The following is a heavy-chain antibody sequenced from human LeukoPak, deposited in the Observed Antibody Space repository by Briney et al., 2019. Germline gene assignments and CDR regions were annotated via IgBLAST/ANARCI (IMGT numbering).Heavy chain of an antibody. D-gene: IGHD3-16*01. CDR2: INSGGSGT. CDR3: ARDWANFDY. V-gene: IGHV3-74*01. J-gene: IGHJ4*02. Sequence: SGGSLRLSCAASGFSFSSYWMHWVRQTPGKGLVWVSRINSGGSGTSHADSVKGRLTISRDNSKNTLYLQMNSLRAEDTAVYYCARDWANFDYWGQGTLVTVSS. CDR1: GFSFSSYW.